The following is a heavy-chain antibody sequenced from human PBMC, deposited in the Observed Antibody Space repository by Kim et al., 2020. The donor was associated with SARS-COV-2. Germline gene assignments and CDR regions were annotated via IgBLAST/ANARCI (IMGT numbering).Heavy chain of an antibody. CDR1: GITFSGFW. CDR2: IKEDGSQK. D-gene: IGHD6-19*01. Sequence: GGSLRLSCAGSGITFSGFWMTCVRQVPGKGLEWLANIKEDGSQKNYADSVTGRFNISRDDSKNSVYLEMNYLRGDDTGIYYCATTGSGWGFDIWGQGNLVTVSS. CDR3: ATTGSGWGFDI. V-gene: IGHV3-7*03. J-gene: IGHJ4*02.